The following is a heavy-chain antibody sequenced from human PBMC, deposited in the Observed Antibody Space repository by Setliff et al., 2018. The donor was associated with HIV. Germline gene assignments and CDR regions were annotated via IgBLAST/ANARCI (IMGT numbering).Heavy chain of an antibody. J-gene: IGHJ3*02. D-gene: IGHD1-26*01. Sequence: GGSLRLSCEASGFTFSNYWMSWVRQAPGKGLEWVSAISGGGYRTYYADSVKGRFTISRDDSNNRLHLQMNSLRAEDTGVYYCTTLVGANPWHDAFDIWGHGTMVTVSS. V-gene: IGHV3-23*01. CDR3: TTLVGANPWHDAFDI. CDR1: GFTFSNYW. CDR2: ISGGGYRT.